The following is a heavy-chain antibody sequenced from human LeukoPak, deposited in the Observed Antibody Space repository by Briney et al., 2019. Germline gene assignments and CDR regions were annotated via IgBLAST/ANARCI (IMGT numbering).Heavy chain of an antibody. CDR2: IYYSGST. V-gene: IGHV4-39*01. D-gene: IGHD5-18*01. CDR1: GGSISSSSFY. J-gene: IGHJ4*02. Sequence: ASETLSLTCTVSGGSISSSSFYWGWIRQPPGKGLEWIGSIYYSGSTYYNPSLESRVIISLDTSKNQFSLKLRSVTAADTAVYYCASPDTAMVNGYWGQGTLVTVSS. CDR3: ASPDTAMVNGY.